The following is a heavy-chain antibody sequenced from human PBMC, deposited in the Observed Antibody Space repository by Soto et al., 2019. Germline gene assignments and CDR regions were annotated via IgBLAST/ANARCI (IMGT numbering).Heavy chain of an antibody. CDR2: IIPVFGIT. V-gene: IGHV1-69*17. D-gene: IGHD3-3*01. CDR1: GGTFSAYG. Sequence: QVQLVQSGAEMKKPGSSVKVSCRASGGTFSAYGINWVRQAPGQGLQYMGGIIPVFGITKYAQMFEGRLTLTPDLSTEPAHLELSRLASVHTAKYYCASGGITEIGMVKFYAMNVWGQGTTVIVSS. J-gene: IGHJ6*02. CDR3: ASGGITEIGMVKFYAMNV.